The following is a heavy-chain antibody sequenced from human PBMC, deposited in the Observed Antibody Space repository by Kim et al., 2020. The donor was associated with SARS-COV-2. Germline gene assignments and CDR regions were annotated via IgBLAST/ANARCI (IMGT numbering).Heavy chain of an antibody. CDR1: GYTFTAYF. J-gene: IGHJ6*02. Sequence: ASVKVSCKASGYTFTAYFMHWVRQAPGQGLEWMGWINPNSGGTSYAQKFQGRVTMTRDTSISTAYMEVSRLRSDDTAVYYCARDRRHHSMDVWGQGTTVTVSS. CDR3: ARDRRHHSMDV. V-gene: IGHV1-2*02. CDR2: INPNSGGT.